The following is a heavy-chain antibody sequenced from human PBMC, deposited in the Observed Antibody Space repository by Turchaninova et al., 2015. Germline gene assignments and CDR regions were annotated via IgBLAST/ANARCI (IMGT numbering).Heavy chain of an antibody. J-gene: IGHJ4*02. CDR3: AASRGSSFDY. CDR2: IYGDSTT. CDR1: GSIFRTTY. Sequence: EMQLVESGGGLIQPGGYRRRSWAAPGSIFRTTYMSWVRRVPGKGLEWVSNIYGDSTTYYTDSVKGRFTISRSSSKDTLYLQMNSLRAEDTALYYCAASRGSSFDYWGQGILVTVSS. V-gene: IGHV3-53*01. D-gene: IGHD6-6*01.